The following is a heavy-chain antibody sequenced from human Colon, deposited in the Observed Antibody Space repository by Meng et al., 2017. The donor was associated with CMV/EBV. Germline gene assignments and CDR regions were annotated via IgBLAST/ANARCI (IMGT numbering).Heavy chain of an antibody. D-gene: IGHD3-3*01. CDR2: IRNKAYGGTT. V-gene: IGHV3-49*04. Sequence: GGSLRLSCTVSGFTFGDYDMNWVRQPPGKGLEWVGFIRNKAYGGTTEYAASVRGRFTISRDDSKSIAYLQMNSLKTEDTAVYYCSRSTYYDFWSGYPRDYWGQGTLVTVSS. J-gene: IGHJ4*02. CDR3: SRSTYYDFWSGYPRDY. CDR1: GFTFGDYD.